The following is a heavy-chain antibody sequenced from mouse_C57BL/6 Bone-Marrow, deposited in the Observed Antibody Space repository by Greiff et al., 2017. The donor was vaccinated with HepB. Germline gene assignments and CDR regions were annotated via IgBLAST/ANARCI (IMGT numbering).Heavy chain of an antibody. CDR1: GFNIKDDY. Sequence: VQLKESGAELVRPGASVKLSCTASGFNIKDDYMHWVKQRPEQGLEWIGWIDPENGDTEYASKFQGKATITADTSSNTAYLQLSSLTSEDTDVYYCTLGRFAYWGQGNLVTVSA. CDR2: IDPENGDT. D-gene: IGHD4-1*01. V-gene: IGHV14-4*01. J-gene: IGHJ3*01. CDR3: TLGRFAY.